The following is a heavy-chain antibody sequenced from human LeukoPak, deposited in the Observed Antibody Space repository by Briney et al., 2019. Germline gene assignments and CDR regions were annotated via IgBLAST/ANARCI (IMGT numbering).Heavy chain of an antibody. D-gene: IGHD5-18*01. V-gene: IGHV3-23*01. CDR2: ISGSGGST. CDR1: GFTFSSYA. Sequence: GGSLRLSCAASGFTFSSYAMSWVRHAPGKGLEWVSAISGSGGSTYYADSVKGRFTISRDNSRNTLYLQMNSLRAEDTAVYYCAKLAWVQLWLRSYFDYWGQGTLVTVSS. CDR3: AKLAWVQLWLRSYFDY. J-gene: IGHJ4*02.